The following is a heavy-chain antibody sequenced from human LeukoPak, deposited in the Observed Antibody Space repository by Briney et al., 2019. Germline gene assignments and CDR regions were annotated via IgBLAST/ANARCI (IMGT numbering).Heavy chain of an antibody. J-gene: IGHJ3*02. V-gene: IGHV3-33*01. CDR2: IWYDGSNK. CDR3: ARVTITKDAFDI. Sequence: GGSLRLSCAASGFTFSSYGMHWVRQAPGKGLEWVAVIWYDGSNKYYADSVKGRFTISRDNSKNTLYLQMNSLRAEDTAVYYCARVTITKDAFDIWGQGTMVTVSS. CDR1: GFTFSSYG. D-gene: IGHD5-12*01.